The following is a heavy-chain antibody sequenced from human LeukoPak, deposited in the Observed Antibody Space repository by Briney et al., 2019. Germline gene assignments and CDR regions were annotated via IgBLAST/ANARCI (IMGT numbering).Heavy chain of an antibody. V-gene: IGHV3-48*04. Sequence: PGGSLRLSCTASGFPFNEYSMNWVRQAPGKGLEWIAYIGIDSGNTWYADSVKGRFTISADSAKNSVSLQMSSLRVEGTAVYYCARDHNYAFDNWGQGTLVSVSS. D-gene: IGHD1-1*01. CDR3: ARDHNYAFDN. J-gene: IGHJ4*02. CDR2: IGIDSGNT. CDR1: GFPFNEYS.